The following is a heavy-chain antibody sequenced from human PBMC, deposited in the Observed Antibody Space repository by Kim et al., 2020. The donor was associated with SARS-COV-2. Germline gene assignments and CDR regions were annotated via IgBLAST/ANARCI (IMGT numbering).Heavy chain of an antibody. Sequence: GRFTISRDNSKNTLYLQMNSLRAEDTAVYYCARDLWFGVLTLYYYYGMDVWGQGTTVTVSS. D-gene: IGHD3-10*01. J-gene: IGHJ6*02. CDR3: ARDLWFGVLTLYYYYGMDV. V-gene: IGHV3-30*07.